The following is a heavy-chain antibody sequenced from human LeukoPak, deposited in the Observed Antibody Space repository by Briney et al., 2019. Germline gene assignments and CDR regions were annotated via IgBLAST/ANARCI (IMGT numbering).Heavy chain of an antibody. CDR1: GFTFDDYG. CDR3: ARVARYSSSWYGEIDY. J-gene: IGHJ4*02. D-gene: IGHD6-13*01. V-gene: IGHV3-20*01. CDR2: INWNGGST. Sequence: TGGSLRLSCAASGFTFDDYGMSWVRQAPGKGLEWVSGINWNGGSTGYADSVKGRFTISRDNAKNSLYLQMNSLRAEDTALYHCARVARYSSSWYGEIDYWAREPWSPSPQ.